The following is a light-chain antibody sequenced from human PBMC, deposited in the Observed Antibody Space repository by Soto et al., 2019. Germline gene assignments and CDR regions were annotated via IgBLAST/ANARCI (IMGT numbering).Light chain of an antibody. CDR1: TGAVTSGHY. J-gene: IGLJ2*01. V-gene: IGLV7-46*01. CDR2: DTT. Sequence: QAVVTQEPSLTVSPGGTVTLTCGSSTGAVTSGHYPYWFQQKPGQAPRTVIYDTTNKHSWTPARFSGSLLGGKAALTLSGAQPEDEAEYYCLLSLSGSRVFGGGTKVTVL. CDR3: LLSLSGSRV.